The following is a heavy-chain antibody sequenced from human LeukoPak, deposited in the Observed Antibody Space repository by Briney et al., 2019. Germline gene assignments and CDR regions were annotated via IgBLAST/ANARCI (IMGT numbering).Heavy chain of an antibody. CDR1: GGSISSYY. CDR3: ARNRDFWSGYYLSFDY. J-gene: IGHJ4*02. D-gene: IGHD3-3*01. CDR2: IYYSGST. V-gene: IGHV4-59*01. Sequence: PSETLSLTCTVSGGSISSYYWSWIRQPPGKGLEWIGYIYYSGSTNYNPSLKSRVTISVDTSKNQFSLKLSSVTAADTAVYYCARNRDFWSGYYLSFDYWGQGTLVTVSS.